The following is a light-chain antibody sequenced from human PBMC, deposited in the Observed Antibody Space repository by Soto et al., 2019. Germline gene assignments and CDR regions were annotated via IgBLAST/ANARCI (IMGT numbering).Light chain of an antibody. V-gene: IGKV1-13*02. CDR3: QQFNTYPIT. CDR1: QDIRGA. Sequence: AIQLTQSPSSLSASVGDRVTITCRASQDIRGALAWYQQKPGKPPKLLIFDVSSLQSRVPSRFSGSGSGTDFTLTISSLQPEDFASYDCQQFNTYPITFGQGTRLVIK. CDR2: DVS. J-gene: IGKJ5*01.